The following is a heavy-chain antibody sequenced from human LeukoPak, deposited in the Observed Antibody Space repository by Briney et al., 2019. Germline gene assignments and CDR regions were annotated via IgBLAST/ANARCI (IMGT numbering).Heavy chain of an antibody. D-gene: IGHD4-17*01. J-gene: IGHJ6*03. CDR2: IIPIFDSV. V-gene: IGHV1-69*08. CDR3: ARGDYGDYGHFMDV. CDR1: GGTFSSYT. Sequence: GASVKVSCKASGGTFSSYTISWVRQAPGQGLEWTGRIIPIFDSVNHAQRFQGRVTITVDKSTSTVYMELSRLRYEDRAVYYCARGDYGDYGHFMDVWGEGTTVIVSS.